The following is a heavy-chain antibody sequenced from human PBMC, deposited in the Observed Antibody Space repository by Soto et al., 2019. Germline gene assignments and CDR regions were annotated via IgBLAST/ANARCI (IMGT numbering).Heavy chain of an antibody. Sequence: LGESLKISCKSSGYSFSSHWIAWVRQTPGKGLEWMGIIYPSDSDTSYSPSFQGQVTISVDKSINTAYLQWSSLKAADSAMYFCARRSRSGYDWVGYNWFDPWGQGTLVTVSS. D-gene: IGHD5-12*01. CDR1: GYSFSSHW. V-gene: IGHV5-51*01. J-gene: IGHJ5*02. CDR2: IYPSDSDT. CDR3: ARRSRSGYDWVGYNWFDP.